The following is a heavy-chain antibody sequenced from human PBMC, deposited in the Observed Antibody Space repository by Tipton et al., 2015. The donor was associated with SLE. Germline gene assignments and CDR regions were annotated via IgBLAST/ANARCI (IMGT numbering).Heavy chain of an antibody. V-gene: IGHV4-59*01. D-gene: IGHD4-17*01. J-gene: IGHJ3*02. CDR1: GGSISSYY. Sequence: TLSLTCTVSGGSISSYYWSWIRQPPGKGLEWLGYFYYSGSTNYNPSLKSRVTISVDTSKNQFSLKLSSVTAAGTALYYCARVVATTVTPYDAFDIWGQGTMVTVSS. CDR3: ARVVATTVTPYDAFDI. CDR2: FYYSGST.